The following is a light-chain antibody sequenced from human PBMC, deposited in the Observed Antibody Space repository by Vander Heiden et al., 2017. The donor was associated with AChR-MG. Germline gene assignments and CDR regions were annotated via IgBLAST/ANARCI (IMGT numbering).Light chain of an antibody. CDR3: QQDDSTPFI. J-gene: IGKJ4*01. CDR2: WAS. V-gene: IGKV4-1*01. CDR1: RSVLDTSNNKNY. Sequence: DIVMTQSPDSLAVSLGERATINCKSSRSVLDTSNNKNYLSWYQQKPRQPPKLLIYWASTRESGVPDRFSGSGSGTDFTLTISSLQAEDVAVYYCQQDDSTPFIFDGGTKVEIK.